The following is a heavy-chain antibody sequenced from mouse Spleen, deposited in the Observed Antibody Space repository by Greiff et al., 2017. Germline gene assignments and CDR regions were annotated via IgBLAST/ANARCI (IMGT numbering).Heavy chain of an antibody. V-gene: IGHV5-17*01. CDR2: ISSGSSTI. J-gene: IGHJ4*01. Sequence: EVKLMESGGGLVKPGGSLKLSCAASGFTFSDYGMHWVRQAPEKGLEWVAYISSGSSTIYYADTVKGRFTISRDNAKNTLFLQMTSLRSEDTAMYYCARVRTLYYAMDYWGQGTSVTVSS. CDR3: ARVRTLYYAMDY. CDR1: GFTFSDYG.